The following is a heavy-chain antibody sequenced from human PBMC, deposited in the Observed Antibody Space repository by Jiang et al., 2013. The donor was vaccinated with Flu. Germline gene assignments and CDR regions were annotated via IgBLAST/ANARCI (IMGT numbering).Heavy chain of an antibody. V-gene: IGHV1-46*01. CDR3: ARDLGSDYYYYGMDV. Sequence: KVSCKASGYTFTSYYMHWVRQAPGQGLEWMGIINPSGGSTSYAQKFQGRVTMTRDTSTSTVYMELSSLRSEDTAVYYCARDLGSDYYYYGMDVWGQGTTVTVSS. CDR1: GYTFTSYY. J-gene: IGHJ6*02. D-gene: IGHD2-2*03. CDR2: INPSGGST.